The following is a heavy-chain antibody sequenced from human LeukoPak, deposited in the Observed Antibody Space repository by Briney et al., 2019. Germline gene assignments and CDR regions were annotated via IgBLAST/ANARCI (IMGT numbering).Heavy chain of an antibody. V-gene: IGHV3-48*04. CDR1: GFTFSGYT. Sequence: GGSLRLSCVGSGFTFSGYTMNWVRQTPGKGLEWLAYISSSSGTIYYADSVKGRFTISRDNAKNSLYLQMSSLRVEDTALYYCARDRSVAGREIPFDYWGQGTLVTVSS. CDR3: ARDRSVAGREIPFDY. J-gene: IGHJ4*02. D-gene: IGHD6-19*01. CDR2: ISSSSGTI.